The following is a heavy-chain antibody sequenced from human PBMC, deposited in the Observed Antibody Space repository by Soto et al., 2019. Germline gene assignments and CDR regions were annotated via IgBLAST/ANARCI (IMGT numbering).Heavy chain of an antibody. J-gene: IGHJ4*02. D-gene: IGHD3-16*02. CDR1: GFSLSTSGVG. CDR2: IYWDDDK. Sequence: QITLKESGLTLVKPTQTLTLTCTFSGFSLSTSGVGVGWIRQPPGKALEWLALIYWDDDKRYSPSLKSRLTTPKNPSKTQWFLKMTNMALWDTPTYYCAHRFIAPPLFAYGGQGTLFTVSS. V-gene: IGHV2-5*02. CDR3: AHRFIAPPLFAY.